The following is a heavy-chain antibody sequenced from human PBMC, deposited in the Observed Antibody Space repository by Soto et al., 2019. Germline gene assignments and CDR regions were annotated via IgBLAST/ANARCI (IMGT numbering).Heavy chain of an antibody. CDR3: ARRYGGDLDY. Sequence: QVQLQESGPGRVKPSETLSLTCTVSGGSISSYYWSWIRQPPGKGLECIGYIYYSGGTNYNPSLKSRVTISVDSSKTHFSLKLSSVTAADTAVYYCARRYGGDLDYWGQGTLVTVSS. CDR1: GGSISSYY. D-gene: IGHD1-26*01. V-gene: IGHV4-59*08. J-gene: IGHJ4*02. CDR2: IYYSGGT.